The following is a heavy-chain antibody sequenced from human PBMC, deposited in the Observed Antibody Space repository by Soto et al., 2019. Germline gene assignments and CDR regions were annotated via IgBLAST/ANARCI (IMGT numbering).Heavy chain of an antibody. J-gene: IGHJ6*02. CDR2: IYHSGST. Sequence: QLQLQESGSGLVKPSQTLSLTCAVSGGSISSGGYSWSWIRQPPGKGMEWIGYIYHSGSTYYDPSLKSRVTISVDRSKNQFSLKLSSVTAADTAVYYCARAHYGDYGYGMDVWGQGTTVTVSS. D-gene: IGHD4-17*01. V-gene: IGHV4-30-2*01. CDR1: GGSISSGGYS. CDR3: ARAHYGDYGYGMDV.